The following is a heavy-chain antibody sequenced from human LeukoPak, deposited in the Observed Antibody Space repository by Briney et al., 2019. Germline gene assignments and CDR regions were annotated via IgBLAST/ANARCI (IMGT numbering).Heavy chain of an antibody. J-gene: IGHJ3*02. CDR3: AXFIILXSSGYLSSHDAFDI. CDR1: GYTFTSYG. Sequence: AXVKVSCXASGYTFTSYGISWVRQAPGQGLEWMGWISAYNGNTNYARKLQGRVTMTTDTSTSTAYMELKSLRSDDTAVYYCAXFIILXSSGYLSSHDAFDIWGQGTMVTVSS. CDR2: ISAYNGNT. D-gene: IGHD3-22*01. V-gene: IGHV1-18*01.